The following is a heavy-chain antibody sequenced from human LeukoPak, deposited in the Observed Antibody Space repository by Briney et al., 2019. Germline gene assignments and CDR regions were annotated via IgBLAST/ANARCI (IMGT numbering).Heavy chain of an antibody. CDR2: INPNSGGT. CDR1: GYTFTGYY. Sequence: ASVKVSCKAPGYTFTGYYMNWVRQAPGQGLEWMGWINPNSGGTNYAQKFQGRVTMTGDTSISTAYMELSGLRSDDTAVYYCAREDYASSGAFDYWGQGTLVTVSS. CDR3: AREDYASSGAFDY. J-gene: IGHJ4*02. V-gene: IGHV1-2*02. D-gene: IGHD3-22*01.